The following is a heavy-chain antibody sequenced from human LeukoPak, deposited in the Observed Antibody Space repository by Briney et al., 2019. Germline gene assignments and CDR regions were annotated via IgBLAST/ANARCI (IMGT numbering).Heavy chain of an antibody. CDR3: AKDPNGDYIGAFDF. D-gene: IGHD4-17*01. J-gene: IGHJ3*01. Sequence: GGSLRLSCAASGLTFSSYAMMWLRQAPGQGLEWVSAITGSGDWALYADSVKGRFTISRDNSKNTLYLQMSSLRAEDTAVYYCAKDPNGDYIGAFDFWGQGTMVTVSS. V-gene: IGHV3-23*01. CDR2: ITGSGDWA. CDR1: GLTFSSYA.